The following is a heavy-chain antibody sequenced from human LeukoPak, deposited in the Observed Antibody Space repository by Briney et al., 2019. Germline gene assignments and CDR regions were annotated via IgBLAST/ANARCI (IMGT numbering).Heavy chain of an antibody. Sequence: SETLSLTCNVSGVSIDSGDHYWSWIRQRPGTGLEWIGSIYYSGTAYYNSSLKNRLVISKDTSNNHISLALTSVTAADTAVYFCARVRYFDWLGADYFDFWGQGTLVTVSS. J-gene: IGHJ4*02. D-gene: IGHD3-9*01. CDR3: ARVRYFDWLGADYFDF. V-gene: IGHV4-31*03. CDR2: IYYSGTA. CDR1: GVSIDSGDHY.